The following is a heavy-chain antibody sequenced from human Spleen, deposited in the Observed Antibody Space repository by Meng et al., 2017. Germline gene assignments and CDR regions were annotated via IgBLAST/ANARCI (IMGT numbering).Heavy chain of an antibody. CDR3: ARDGGNYDFDY. D-gene: IGHD1-7*01. Sequence: QVQLVQSGTEVKKPGSSVKVSCKATGGTFSRLAINWVRQAPGQGLEWMGRIIPSSGDANSAQKFLGRVTLTWDTSISTAYMELSSLRSDDTAIYYCARDGGNYDFDYWGQGTLVTVSS. CDR2: IIPSSGDA. J-gene: IGHJ4*02. CDR1: GGTFSRLA. V-gene: IGHV1-2*06.